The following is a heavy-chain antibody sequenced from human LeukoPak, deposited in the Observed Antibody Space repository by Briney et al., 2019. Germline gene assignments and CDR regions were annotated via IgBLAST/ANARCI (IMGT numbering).Heavy chain of an antibody. D-gene: IGHD2-2*01. Sequence: GASVKVSCKASGYTFTDYYMHWVRQAPGQGFEWMGWINPNDGDTYDAQKFQGRVTMTRDTSISPAHMEVSRLRSDDTAVYYCARANFLYCSSTSCLFDYWGQGTLVTVSS. CDR1: GYTFTDYY. CDR2: INPNDGDT. CDR3: ARANFLYCSSTSCLFDY. J-gene: IGHJ4*02. V-gene: IGHV1-2*02.